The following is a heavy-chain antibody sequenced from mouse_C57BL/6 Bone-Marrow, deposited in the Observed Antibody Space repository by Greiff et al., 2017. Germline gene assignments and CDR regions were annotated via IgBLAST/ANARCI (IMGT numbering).Heavy chain of an antibody. CDR1: GFSINSDCY. Sequence: EVKLMESGPSLVRPSQTLSLTCTVTGFSINSDCYWIWLRQFPGKKLEYIGYTFYSGIPYSNPSLESRTYITRDTSKHQFSLEWSSVTTEERATYYSARGGAYYSKGDYAMDYWGQGTSVTVSS. CDR2: TFYSGIP. V-gene: IGHV3-3*01. D-gene: IGHD2-5*01. J-gene: IGHJ4*01. CDR3: ARGGAYYSKGDYAMDY.